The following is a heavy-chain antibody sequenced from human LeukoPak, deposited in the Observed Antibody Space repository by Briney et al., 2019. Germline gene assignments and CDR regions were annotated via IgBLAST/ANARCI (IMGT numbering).Heavy chain of an antibody. CDR1: GFTFDDYG. V-gene: IGHV3-20*04. CDR3: ARANSYGANSNFDY. Sequence: PGGSLRVSCAGSGFTFDDYGMNWVRQAPGKGLEWVSGINWNGGSTGYADSVKGRFTISRDNTKNSLYLQMNSLRAEDTALYYCARANSYGANSNFDYWGQGTLVTVSS. J-gene: IGHJ4*02. D-gene: IGHD4-23*01. CDR2: INWNGGST.